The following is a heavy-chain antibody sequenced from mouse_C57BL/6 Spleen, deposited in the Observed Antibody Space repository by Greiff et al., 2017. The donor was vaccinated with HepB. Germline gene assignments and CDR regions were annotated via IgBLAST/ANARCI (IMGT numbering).Heavy chain of an antibody. Sequence: EVQVVESGGGLVQPGGSLSLSCAASGFTFTDYYMSWVRQPPGKALEWLGFIRNKANGYTTEYSASVKGRFTISRDNSQSILYLQMNALRAEDSDTYYCARGRVVATPGWYFDVWGTGTTVTVAS. D-gene: IGHD1-1*01. CDR3: ARGRVVATPGWYFDV. V-gene: IGHV7-3*01. CDR2: IRNKANGYTT. CDR1: GFTFTDYY. J-gene: IGHJ1*03.